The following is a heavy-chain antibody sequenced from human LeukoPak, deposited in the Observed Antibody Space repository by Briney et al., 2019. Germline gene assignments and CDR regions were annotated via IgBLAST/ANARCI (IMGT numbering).Heavy chain of an antibody. CDR1: GYTFTSYA. Sequence: GASVKVSCKASGYTFTSYAMNWVRQAPGQGLEWMGWINTNTGNPTYAQGFTGRFVFSLDTSVSTAYLQISSLKAEDTAVYYCARDGYYYGSGSYYNDGYYMDVWGKGTTVTVSS. CDR3: ARDGYYYGSGSYYNDGYYMDV. D-gene: IGHD3-10*01. V-gene: IGHV7-4-1*02. J-gene: IGHJ6*03. CDR2: INTNTGNP.